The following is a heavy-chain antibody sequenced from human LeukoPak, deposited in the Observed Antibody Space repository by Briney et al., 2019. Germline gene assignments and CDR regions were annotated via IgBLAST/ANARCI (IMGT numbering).Heavy chain of an antibody. CDR2: ISWNSGSI. V-gene: IGHV3-9*01. D-gene: IGHD6-13*01. CDR1: GFAFDDYA. Sequence: GGSLRLSCAASGFAFDDYAMHWVRQAPGKGLEWVSGISWNSGSIGYADSVKGRFTISRDNAKNSLYLQMNSLRAEDTALYYCASDVAAAGNYWGQGTLVTVSS. CDR3: ASDVAAAGNY. J-gene: IGHJ4*02.